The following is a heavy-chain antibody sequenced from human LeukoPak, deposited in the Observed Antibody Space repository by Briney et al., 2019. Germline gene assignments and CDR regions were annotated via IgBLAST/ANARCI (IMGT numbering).Heavy chain of an antibody. Sequence: GGSLRLSCAASGFTFSSYWMSWVRQAPGKGLEWVGRIKSKTDGGTTDYAAPGKGRFTISRDDSKNTLYLQMNSLKTKDTAVYYCTTETYYDYVWGSYPFDYWGQGTLVTVSS. CDR3: TTETYYDYVWGSYPFDY. V-gene: IGHV3-15*01. CDR2: IKSKTDGGTT. D-gene: IGHD3-16*01. J-gene: IGHJ4*02. CDR1: GFTFSSYW.